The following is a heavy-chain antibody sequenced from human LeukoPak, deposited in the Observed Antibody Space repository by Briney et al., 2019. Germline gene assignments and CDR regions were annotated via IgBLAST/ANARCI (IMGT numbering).Heavy chain of an antibody. Sequence: SETLSLTCTVSGASISSYSWSWIRQPPGKGLECIGYILHSGSTNYNPSLKSRVTISLDTSKNQFSLKLNSVTAADTAVYYCARAGGIRGSALDLDYWGQGTLVTVSS. D-gene: IGHD3-10*01. V-gene: IGHV4-59*01. CDR1: GASISSYS. CDR3: ARAGGIRGSALDLDY. CDR2: ILHSGST. J-gene: IGHJ4*02.